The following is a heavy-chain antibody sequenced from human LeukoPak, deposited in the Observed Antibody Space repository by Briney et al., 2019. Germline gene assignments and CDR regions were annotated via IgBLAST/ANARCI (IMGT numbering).Heavy chain of an antibody. Sequence: SQTLSLTCTVSGGSINSGSYYWSWIRQPAGKGLEWIGRIYTSGSTNYNPSLKSRVTISVDTSKNQFSLKLSSVTAADTAVYYGARGLMARLIWFGESGLGSWGQGTMVTVSS. J-gene: IGHJ5*02. D-gene: IGHD3-10*01. CDR3: ARGLMARLIWFGESGLGS. CDR2: IYTSGST. CDR1: GGSINSGSYY. V-gene: IGHV4-61*02.